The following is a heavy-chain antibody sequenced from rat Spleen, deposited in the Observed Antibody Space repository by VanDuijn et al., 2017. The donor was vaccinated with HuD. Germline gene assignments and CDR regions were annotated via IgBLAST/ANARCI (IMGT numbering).Heavy chain of an antibody. V-gene: IGHV3-3*01. CDR3: ATDRDY. Sequence: EVQLQESGPGLVKPSQSLSLTCSVTGFSITSSYRRNWIRKFPGNKLEWIGYINNAGSTNYNPSLKSGISVTRDTSKNQFFPQVNSVTAEDTATYYCATDRDYWGQGVMVTVSS. CDR1: GFSITSSYR. CDR2: INNAGST. J-gene: IGHJ2*01.